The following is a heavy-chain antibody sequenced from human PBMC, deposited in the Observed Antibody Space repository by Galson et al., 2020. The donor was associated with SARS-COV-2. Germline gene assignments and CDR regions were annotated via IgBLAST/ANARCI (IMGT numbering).Heavy chain of an antibody. Sequence: SETLSLTCTVSGGSISSGDYSWIWIRQPPGKGLEWIGYIFQSGHTFYNPSLESRVTMSVDRSKNQFSLKLTSVTAAATAVYFCARSPPAFYYYYYYVDCWGMGTTDAVSS. D-gene: IGHD2-2*01. CDR1: GGSISSGDYS. CDR2: IFQSGHT. V-gene: IGHV4-30-2*01. CDR3: ARSPPAFYYYYYYVDC. J-gene: IGHJ6*03.